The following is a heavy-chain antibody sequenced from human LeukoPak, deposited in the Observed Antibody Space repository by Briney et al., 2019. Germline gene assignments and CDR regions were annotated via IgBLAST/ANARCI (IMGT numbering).Heavy chain of an antibody. V-gene: IGHV1-46*01. J-gene: IGHJ5*02. D-gene: IGHD1-26*01. Sequence: ASVKVSCKASGYTFTSYFMHWVRQAPGQGLEWMGVVNPSSGSTTYSQKFQGRVTMTRDTSTSTVYMDLSSLRSEDTALYYCARAVGPRGGNWFDPWGQGTLVTVSS. CDR3: ARAVGPRGGNWFDP. CDR2: VNPSSGST. CDR1: GYTFTSYF.